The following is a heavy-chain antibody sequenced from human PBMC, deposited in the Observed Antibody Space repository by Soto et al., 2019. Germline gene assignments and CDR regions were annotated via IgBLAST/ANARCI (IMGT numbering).Heavy chain of an antibody. CDR2: IYHSGST. CDR3: ASLSAAGRENGMDV. D-gene: IGHD6-13*01. Sequence: SETLSLTCAVSGGSISSSNWWSWVRQPPEKGLEWIGEIYHSGSTNYNPSLKSRVTISVDKSKNQFSLKLSSVTAADTAVYYCASLSAAGRENGMDVWGQGTTVTVSS. CDR1: GGSISSSNW. V-gene: IGHV4-4*02. J-gene: IGHJ6*02.